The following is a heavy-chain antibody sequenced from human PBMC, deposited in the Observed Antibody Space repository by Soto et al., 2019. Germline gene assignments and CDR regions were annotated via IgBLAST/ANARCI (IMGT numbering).Heavy chain of an antibody. V-gene: IGHV3-48*02. D-gene: IGHD3-22*01. CDR2: ISSSSSTI. Sequence: GGPLRLSCAASGFTFSSYSMNWVRQAPGKGLEWVSYISSSSSTIYYADSVKGRFTISRDNAKNSLYLQMNSLRDEDTAVYYCARVSVYYYDSSGYDLIDYWGQGTLVTVSS. CDR1: GFTFSSYS. CDR3: ARVSVYYYDSSGYDLIDY. J-gene: IGHJ4*02.